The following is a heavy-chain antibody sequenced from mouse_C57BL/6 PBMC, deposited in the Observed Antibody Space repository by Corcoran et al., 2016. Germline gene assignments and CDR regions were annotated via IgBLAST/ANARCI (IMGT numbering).Heavy chain of an antibody. V-gene: IGHV1-26*01. CDR2: INPNNGGT. J-gene: IGHJ1*03. CDR1: GYTFTDYY. D-gene: IGHD1-1*01. CDR3: ARSGYYGSSWYFDV. Sequence: EVQLQQSGPELVKPGASVKISCQASGYTFTDYYMNWVKQSHGKSLEWIGDINPNNGGTSYNQKFKGKATLTVDKSSSTAYMELRSLTSEDSAVYYCARSGYYGSSWYFDVWGTGTTVTVSS.